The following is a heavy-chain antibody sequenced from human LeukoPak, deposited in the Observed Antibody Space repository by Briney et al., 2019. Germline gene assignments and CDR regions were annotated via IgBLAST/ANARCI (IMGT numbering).Heavy chain of an antibody. D-gene: IGHD6-25*01. J-gene: IGHJ4*02. CDR3: VGEVITATAFDY. CDR2: ISSSGSYI. Sequence: GGSLRLSCAASGFTFSRPRMTSFRQAPGKGLEWVSSISSSGSYIYYADSVKGRFTISRDNAKNSLYLQMNSLRAEDTAAYYFVGEVITATAFDYWGQGTLVTVSS. CDR1: GFTFSRPR. V-gene: IGHV3-21*01.